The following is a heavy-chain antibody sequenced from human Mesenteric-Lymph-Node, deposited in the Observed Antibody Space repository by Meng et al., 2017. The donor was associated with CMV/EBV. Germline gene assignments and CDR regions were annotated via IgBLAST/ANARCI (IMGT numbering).Heavy chain of an antibody. J-gene: IGHJ4*02. Sequence: GHLVGSGGGLVQPGGSLRLSCAASGFNVRDKYMSWVRQAPGKGLEWVCIIYRGDNTYYIDSVKGRFTVSRDNSKNTMYLQMNSLRVEDTAVYYCTGDSVSNPNLDYWGQGTLVTVSS. CDR2: IYRGDNT. V-gene: IGHV3-66*01. CDR3: TGDSVSNPNLDY. CDR1: GFNVRDKY. D-gene: IGHD3-10*01.